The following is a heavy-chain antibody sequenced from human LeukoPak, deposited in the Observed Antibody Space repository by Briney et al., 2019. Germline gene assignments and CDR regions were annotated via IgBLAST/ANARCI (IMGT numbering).Heavy chain of an antibody. CDR2: INPSGGST. Sequence: GASVKVSCKASGYTFTSYYMHWVRQAPGQGLEWMGIINPSGGSTSYAQKFQGRVTMTRDTSTSTVYMELSSLRSEDTAVYYCARGVNSQGTAMVLFDSWGQGSLVTVSA. D-gene: IGHD5-18*01. CDR1: GYTFTSYY. J-gene: IGHJ4*02. V-gene: IGHV1-46*01. CDR3: ARGVNSQGTAMVLFDS.